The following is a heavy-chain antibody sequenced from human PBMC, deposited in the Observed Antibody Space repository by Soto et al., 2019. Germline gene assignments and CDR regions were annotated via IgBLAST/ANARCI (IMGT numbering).Heavy chain of an antibody. CDR3: ARSDGPLGDY. D-gene: IGHD4-17*01. Sequence: ASVTVSCQASGYTFTSYFMHWVRQAPGQGLEWVGVINPRDRSTSYAQNFQGRVTITRDTSASTAYMELSSLRSEDTAVYYCARSDGPLGDYWGQGTLVTVSS. CDR1: GYTFTSYF. CDR2: INPRDRST. V-gene: IGHV1-46*01. J-gene: IGHJ4*02.